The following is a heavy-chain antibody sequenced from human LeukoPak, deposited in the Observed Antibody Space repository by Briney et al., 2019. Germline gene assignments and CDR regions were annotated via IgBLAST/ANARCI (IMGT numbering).Heavy chain of an antibody. CDR1: GGSIRGYY. J-gene: IGHJ4*02. CDR2: IYYSGST. V-gene: IGHV4-59*01. CDR3: AREGDSSGYPFDY. Sequence: SETLSLTCTVSGGSIRGYYWSWIRQSPGKPLEWIGYIYYSGSTNYSPSLKSRVTISVDSSKNQFSLNLRSVTAADTAVYYCAREGDSSGYPFDYWGQGTLVTVSS. D-gene: IGHD3-22*01.